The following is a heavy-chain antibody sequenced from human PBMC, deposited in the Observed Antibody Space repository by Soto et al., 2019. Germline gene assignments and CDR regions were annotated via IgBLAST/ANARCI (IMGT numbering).Heavy chain of an antibody. J-gene: IGHJ6*02. CDR3: AQASTRWYWRWYYYGMDV. CDR2: ISGSGGST. CDR1: GFTFSSYA. D-gene: IGHD2-2*01. V-gene: IGHV3-23*01. Sequence: GGSLRLSXAASGFTFSSYAMSWVRQAPGKGLEWVSAISGSGGSTYYADSVKGRFTISRDNSKNTLYLQMNSLRAEDTAVYYCAQASTRWYWRWYYYGMDVWGQGTTVTVSS.